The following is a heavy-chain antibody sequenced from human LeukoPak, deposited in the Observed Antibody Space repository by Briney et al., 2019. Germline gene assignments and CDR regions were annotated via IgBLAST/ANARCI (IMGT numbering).Heavy chain of an antibody. J-gene: IGHJ4*02. CDR3: AKEGIVGATNTFDY. V-gene: IGHV3-30*02. Sequence: GGSLRLSCAASGFTFSSYGMHWVRQAPGKGLEWVAFIRYDGSNKYYADSVKGRFTISRDNSKNTLYLQMNSLRAEDTAVYYCAKEGIVGATNTFDYWGQGTLVTVPS. CDR2: IRYDGSNK. CDR1: GFTFSSYG. D-gene: IGHD1-26*01.